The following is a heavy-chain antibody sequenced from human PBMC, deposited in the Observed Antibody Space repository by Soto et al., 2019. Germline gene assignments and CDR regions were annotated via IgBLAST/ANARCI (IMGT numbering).Heavy chain of an antibody. Sequence: SETLSRTCTVSGGSISSYYWSWSRQPPGKGLEWIGYIYYSGSTNYNPSLKSRVTISVDTSKNQFSLKLSSVTAADTAVYYCARSRTLPSGTVPVRFDYWGQGTLVTVSS. V-gene: IGHV4-59*01. D-gene: IGHD3-10*01. CDR3: ARSRTLPSGTVPVRFDY. CDR1: GGSISSYY. J-gene: IGHJ4*02. CDR2: IYYSGST.